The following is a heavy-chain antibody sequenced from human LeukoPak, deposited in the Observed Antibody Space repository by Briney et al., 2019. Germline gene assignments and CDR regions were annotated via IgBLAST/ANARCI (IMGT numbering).Heavy chain of an antibody. Sequence: GGSLRLSCATSGLSYTAYPMNWVRQAPGQGLEWISNIRTTAEGAKYAYYADSVKGRVNLSRDDGKTTLSLHMNNLGDDDTAVYYCATDQRYAFDYWGQGILVTVSS. D-gene: IGHD3-9*01. CDR1: GLSYTAYP. CDR3: ATDQRYAFDY. J-gene: IGHJ4*02. CDR2: IRTTAEGAKYA. V-gene: IGHV3-48*02.